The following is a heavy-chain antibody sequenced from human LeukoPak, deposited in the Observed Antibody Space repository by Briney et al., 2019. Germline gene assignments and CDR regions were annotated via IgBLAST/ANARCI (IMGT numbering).Heavy chain of an antibody. CDR2: IRSESTST. CDR3: ARVDFGDYFDTSDYHFFDF. D-gene: IGHD3-22*01. V-gene: IGHV3-21*06. Sequence: GGSLRLSCAASGFTFTAFSMSWVRQAPGKALEWVSSIRSESTSTSYSDSVKGRFTISRDNAKNSLHLQMNSLRAEDTAVYFCARVDFGDYFDTSDYHFFDFWGQGTLVTVSS. CDR1: GFTFTAFS. J-gene: IGHJ4*02.